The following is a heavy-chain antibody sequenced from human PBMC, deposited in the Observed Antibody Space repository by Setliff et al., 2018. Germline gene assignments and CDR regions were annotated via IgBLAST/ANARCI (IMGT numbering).Heavy chain of an antibody. D-gene: IGHD2-8*01. J-gene: IGHJ4*02. CDR3: AKDFRPDGVWDIDH. CDR2: IIGGSDAT. CDR1: GFTFSAYG. Sequence: GGSLRLSCAASGFTFSAYGMSWVRQAPGKGLEWVSAIIGGSDATVYANSVKGRFTIFRDTAKSTLYLQMNSLRGEDTAIYYCAKDFRPDGVWDIDHWGQGTLVTVSS. V-gene: IGHV3-23*01.